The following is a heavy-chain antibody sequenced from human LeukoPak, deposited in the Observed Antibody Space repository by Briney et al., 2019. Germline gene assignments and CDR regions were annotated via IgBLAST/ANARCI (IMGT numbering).Heavy chain of an antibody. CDR2: INAGNGNT. CDR3: ARDTMVRGVITRFFDY. CDR1: GYTFTSYA. J-gene: IGHJ4*02. D-gene: IGHD3-10*01. Sequence: GASAKVSCKASGYTFTSYAMHWVRQAPGQRLEWMGWINAGNGNTKYSQKFQGRVTITRDTSASTAYMELSSLRSEDTAVYYCARDTMVRGVITRFFDYWGQGTLVTVSS. V-gene: IGHV1-3*01.